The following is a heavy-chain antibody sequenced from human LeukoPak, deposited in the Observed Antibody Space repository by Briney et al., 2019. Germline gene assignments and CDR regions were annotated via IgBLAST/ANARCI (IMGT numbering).Heavy chain of an antibody. J-gene: IGHJ4*02. D-gene: IGHD3-22*01. CDR3: AKDRRYYDSSGYLFDY. CDR2: IRYDGSNK. CDR1: GFTFSTYG. V-gene: IGHV3-30*02. Sequence: GGSLRLSCTASGFTFSTYGMHWVRQAPGKGLEWVAFIRYDGSNKYYADSVKGRFTISRDNSKNTLYLQMNSLRAEDTAVYYCAKDRRYYDSSGYLFDYWGQGTLVTVSS.